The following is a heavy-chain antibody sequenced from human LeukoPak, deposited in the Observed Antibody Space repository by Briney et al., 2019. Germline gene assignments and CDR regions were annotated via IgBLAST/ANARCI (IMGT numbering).Heavy chain of an antibody. D-gene: IGHD2/OR15-2a*01. V-gene: IGHV3-74*01. J-gene: IGHJ5*02. CDR3: ARDLSRSFNWFGP. Sequence: PGGSLRLSCAASGFTFSRYWMHWVRQVPGKGLVWVSRINSDGSSTRYADSVKGRFTISRDNAKNTLYLQMNSLRDDDTAVYYCARDLSRSFNWFGPWGQGTLVTVSS. CDR2: INSDGSST. CDR1: GFTFSRYW.